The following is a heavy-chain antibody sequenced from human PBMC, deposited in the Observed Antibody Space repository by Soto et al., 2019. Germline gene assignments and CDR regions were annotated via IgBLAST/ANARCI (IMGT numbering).Heavy chain of an antibody. CDR1: GFTFSSYS. D-gene: IGHD3-9*01. CDR3: ARSYDILTGYSGFDY. CDR2: ISSSSRFI. J-gene: IGHJ4*02. Sequence: EVQLVESGGGLVKPGGSLRLSCAASGFTFSSYSMNWVRQAPGKGLEWVSSISSSSRFIYYADSVKGRFTISRDNAKNSLYLQMNSLRAEDTAMFSCARSYDILTGYSGFDYWGQGTLVTVSS. V-gene: IGHV3-21*01.